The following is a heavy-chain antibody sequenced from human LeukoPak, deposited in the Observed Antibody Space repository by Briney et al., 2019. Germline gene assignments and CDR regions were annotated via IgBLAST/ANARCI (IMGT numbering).Heavy chain of an antibody. V-gene: IGHV4-34*01. CDR3: ARGGLWDYVWGSYRLPFDY. Sequence: SETLSLTCAVYGGSFSGYYWSWIRQPPGKGLEWIGEINHSGSTNYNPSLKSRVTISVDTSKNQFSLKLSSVTAADTAVYYCARGGLWDYVWGSYRLPFDYWGQGTLVTVSS. CDR2: INHSGST. J-gene: IGHJ4*02. D-gene: IGHD3-16*02. CDR1: GGSFSGYY.